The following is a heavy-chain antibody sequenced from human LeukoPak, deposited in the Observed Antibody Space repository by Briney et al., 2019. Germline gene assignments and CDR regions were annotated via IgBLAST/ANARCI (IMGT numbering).Heavy chain of an antibody. D-gene: IGHD5-18*01. V-gene: IGHV3-21*01. CDR1: GFTFSSYS. Sequence: PGGSLRLSCAASGFTFSSYSMNWVRQAPGKGREWVSSISSSSSYIYYADSVKGRFTISRDNAKNSLYLQMNSLRAEDTAVYYCARSPIDTAIACVDYWGQGTLVTVSS. CDR3: ARSPIDTAIACVDY. CDR2: ISSSSSYI. J-gene: IGHJ4*02.